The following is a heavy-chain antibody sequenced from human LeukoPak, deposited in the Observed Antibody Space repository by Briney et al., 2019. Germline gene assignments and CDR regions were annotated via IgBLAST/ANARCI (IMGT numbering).Heavy chain of an antibody. Sequence: SQTLSLTCAISGDSVSSSDATWNWIWQSPSRGLEWLGRTYYRSRWSSDYAPSVRSRITINSDTAKNQFSLQLNSVTPEDTAVYYCARASYRAFYTWGQGTMVTVSS. V-gene: IGHV6-1*01. CDR3: ARASYRAFYT. D-gene: IGHD4-11*01. J-gene: IGHJ3*02. CDR1: GDSVSSSDAT. CDR2: TYYRSRWSS.